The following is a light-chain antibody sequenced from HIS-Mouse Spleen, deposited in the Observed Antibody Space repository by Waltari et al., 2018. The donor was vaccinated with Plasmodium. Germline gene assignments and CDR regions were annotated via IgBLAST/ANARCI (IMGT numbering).Light chain of an antibody. CDR3: QQYDNLPPLFT. Sequence: ASVGDRVTITCQASQDISNYLNWYQQKPGKAPKLLIYDASNLETGVPSRFSGSGSGTDFTFTISSLQPEDIATYYCQQYDNLPPLFTFGPGTKVDIK. J-gene: IGKJ3*01. CDR1: QDISNY. V-gene: IGKV1-33*01. CDR2: DAS.